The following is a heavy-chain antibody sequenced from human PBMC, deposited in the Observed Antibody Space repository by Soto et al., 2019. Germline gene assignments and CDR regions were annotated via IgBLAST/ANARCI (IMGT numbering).Heavy chain of an antibody. CDR1: GASIGSGGW. CDR2: FFHDGNT. V-gene: IGHV4-4*02. D-gene: IGHD2-8*02. J-gene: IGHJ5*02. Sequence: QVHLQESGPGLVKPSETLSLTCAVSGASIGSGGWWSWVRQPPGRGLEWIAEFFHDGNTNYSPSLTSRVTISVDKSQNQFSLNVYSVTAADTAVYYCARHEGWTGPDQWGQGTLVTVSS. CDR3: ARHEGWTGPDQ.